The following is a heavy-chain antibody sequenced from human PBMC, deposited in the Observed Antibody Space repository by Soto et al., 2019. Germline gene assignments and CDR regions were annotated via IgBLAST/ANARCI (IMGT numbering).Heavy chain of an antibody. D-gene: IGHD6-13*01. V-gene: IGHV1-58*02. CDR1: GFTFTSSA. CDR2: IVVGSGNT. CDR3: AADARAAAGFDY. J-gene: IGHJ4*02. Sequence: GASVKVSCKASGFTFTSSAMQWVRQARGQRLEWIGWIVVGSGNTNYAQKFQERVTITRDMSTSTAYMELSSLRSEDTAVYYCAADARAAAGFDYWGQGTLVTVSS.